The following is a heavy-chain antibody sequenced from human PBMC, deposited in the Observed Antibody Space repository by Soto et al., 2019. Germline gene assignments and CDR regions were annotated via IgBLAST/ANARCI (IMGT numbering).Heavy chain of an antibody. Sequence: GESLKISCKGSGYSFTRYCIGWVRQMSGKGLEWMGIIFPADSDTRYSPSFQGQVTISADKSLSTAYLQWSSLKASDTAMYYCARSRRGAYSSGWYSPSGYYNYGIDVWGQGTKVTVSS. D-gene: IGHD6-19*01. V-gene: IGHV5-51*01. CDR2: IFPADSDT. J-gene: IGHJ6*02. CDR3: ARSRRGAYSSGWYSPSGYYNYGIDV. CDR1: GYSFTRYC.